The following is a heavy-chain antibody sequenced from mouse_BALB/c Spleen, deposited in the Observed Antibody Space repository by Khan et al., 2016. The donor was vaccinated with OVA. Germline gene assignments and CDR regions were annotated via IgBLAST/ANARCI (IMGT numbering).Heavy chain of an antibody. Sequence: QVQLQQSGAERAKPGASVKMSYKASGYTFTTYWMHWVKQRPGQGLEWIGYINPTSGYTDYNEKFKDRATLSADKSSSTAYMQLSSLTSEDSAVYYCTRDRIDYWGQGTTLTVSS. J-gene: IGHJ2*01. CDR1: GYTFTTYW. CDR2: INPTSGYT. V-gene: IGHV1-7*01. CDR3: TRDRIDY.